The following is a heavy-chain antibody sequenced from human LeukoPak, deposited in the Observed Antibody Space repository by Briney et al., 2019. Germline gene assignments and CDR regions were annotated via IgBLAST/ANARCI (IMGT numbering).Heavy chain of an antibody. J-gene: IGHJ4*02. CDR2: IYYSGST. V-gene: IGHV4-59*12. CDR1: GGSISSYY. Sequence: PSETLSLTCTVSGGSISSYYWSWIRQPPGKGLEWIGYIYYSGSTNYNPSLKSRVTISVDTSKNQFSLKLSSVTAADTAVYYCARGWDSGSYPFDYWGQGTLVTVSS. CDR3: ARGWDSGSYPFDY. D-gene: IGHD1-26*01.